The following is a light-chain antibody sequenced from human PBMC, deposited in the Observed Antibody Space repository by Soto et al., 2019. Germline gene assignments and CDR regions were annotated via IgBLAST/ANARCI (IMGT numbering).Light chain of an antibody. Sequence: QSVLTQPPSASGTPGQRVTISCSGSASNIGSKSVNWYQQFPGTAPKLLIYSSIYRPPGVPARMSASKSGTSASLAISGLQSEDEADYYCAAWDDSLDEYVFGTGTKVTVL. V-gene: IGLV1-44*01. CDR3: AAWDDSLDEYV. CDR2: SSI. J-gene: IGLJ1*01. CDR1: ASNIGSKS.